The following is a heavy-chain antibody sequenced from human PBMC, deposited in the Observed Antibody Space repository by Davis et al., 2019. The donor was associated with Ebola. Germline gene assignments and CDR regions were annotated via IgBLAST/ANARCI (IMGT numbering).Heavy chain of an antibody. CDR1: GFTFDDYA. CDR3: AREAYYYDSSGYYSHFDY. V-gene: IGHV3-9*01. D-gene: IGHD3-22*01. J-gene: IGHJ4*02. CDR2: ISWNSGSI. Sequence: SLKISCAASGFTFDDYAMHWVRQAPGKGLERVSGISWNSGSIGYADSVKGRFTISRDNSKNTLYLQMNSLRAEDTAVYYCAREAYYYDSSGYYSHFDYWGQGTLVTVSS.